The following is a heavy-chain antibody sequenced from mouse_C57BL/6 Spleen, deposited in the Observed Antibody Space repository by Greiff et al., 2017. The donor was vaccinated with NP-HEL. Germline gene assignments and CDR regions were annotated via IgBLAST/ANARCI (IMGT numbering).Heavy chain of an antibody. CDR2: ISDGGSYT. D-gene: IGHD2-4*01. CDR3: ARDRGDYDNYAMDY. V-gene: IGHV5-4*01. CDR1: GFTFSSYA. J-gene: IGHJ4*01. Sequence: EVQLVESGGGLVKPGGSLKLSCAASGFTFSSYAMSRVRQTPEKRLEWVATISDGGSYTYYPDNVKGRFTISRDNAKNNLYLQMSHLKSEDTAMYYCARDRGDYDNYAMDYWGQGTSVTVSS.